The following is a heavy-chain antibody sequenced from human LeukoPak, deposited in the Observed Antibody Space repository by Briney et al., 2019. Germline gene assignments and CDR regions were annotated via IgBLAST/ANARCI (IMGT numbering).Heavy chain of an antibody. V-gene: IGHV3-48*02. Sequence: SGGSLRLSCAASGFTFNSYSMNWGRQAPGKGLEWVSFITSSSSIIYYADSVKGRFTISRDNAKNSLYLQMNSLRDEDTAVYYCTRDLFNAFDIWGQGTMVTVSS. CDR2: ITSSSSII. D-gene: IGHD3-10*02. CDR1: GFTFNSYS. J-gene: IGHJ3*02. CDR3: TRDLFNAFDI.